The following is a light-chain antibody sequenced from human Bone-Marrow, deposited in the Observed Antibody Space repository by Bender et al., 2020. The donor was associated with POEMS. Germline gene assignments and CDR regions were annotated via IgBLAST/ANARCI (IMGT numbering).Light chain of an antibody. V-gene: IGLV2-14*03. CDR1: SSDVGAYNY. J-gene: IGLJ3*02. CDR3: SSYTRSSTLV. CDR2: DVN. Sequence: QSALTQPASVSGSPRQSITISCTGASSDVGAYNYVSWYQQHPGKVPKLIIFDVNNRPSGVSHRFFGSKSGNTAYLTISGLQAEDEADYYCSSYTRSSTLVFGGGTKVTVL.